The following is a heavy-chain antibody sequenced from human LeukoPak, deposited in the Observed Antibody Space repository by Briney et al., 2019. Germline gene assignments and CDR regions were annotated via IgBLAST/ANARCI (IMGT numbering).Heavy chain of an antibody. CDR1: GFTFSSYW. V-gene: IGHV3-7*03. J-gene: IGHJ3*01. CDR2: INQDGSDM. D-gene: IGHD3-10*01. Sequence: GGSLRLSCAASGFTFSSYWMSWVRQAPGKGLEWVAKINQDGSDMYYVDSVKGRFFVSRDNARNLVYLQMNSLRVDDMAVYYCARDFPGIGRGTFDFWGQGTIIIVSS. CDR3: ARDFPGIGRGTFDF.